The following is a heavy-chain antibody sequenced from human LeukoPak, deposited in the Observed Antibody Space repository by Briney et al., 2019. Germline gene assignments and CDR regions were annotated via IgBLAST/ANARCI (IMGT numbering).Heavy chain of an antibody. V-gene: IGHV3-30-3*01. CDR3: ARDRPQHYYDSSGYYWTF. D-gene: IGHD3-22*01. Sequence: GGSLRLSCAASGFTFSSYAMHWVRQAPGKGLEWVAVISYDGSNKYYADSVKGRFTISRDNSKNTLYLQMNSLRAEDTAVYYCARDRPQHYYDSSGYYWTFWGQGTLVTVSS. CDR2: ISYDGSNK. CDR1: GFTFSSYA. J-gene: IGHJ4*02.